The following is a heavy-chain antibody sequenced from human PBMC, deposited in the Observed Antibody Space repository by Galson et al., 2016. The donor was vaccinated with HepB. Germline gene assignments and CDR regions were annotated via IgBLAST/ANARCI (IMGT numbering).Heavy chain of an antibody. CDR3: ASPIHLWALEY. D-gene: IGHD5-18*01. J-gene: IGHJ4*02. Sequence: ETLSLTCTVSGGSISSGDYYWSWVRQPPGKALEWIGYILYSGNTNYNPSPWSRVTISLDTSRNQFSLNLRSVTAADTAVYYCASPIHLWALEYWGQGTLVTVSS. CDR2: ILYSGNT. CDR1: GGSISSGDYY. V-gene: IGHV4-61*08.